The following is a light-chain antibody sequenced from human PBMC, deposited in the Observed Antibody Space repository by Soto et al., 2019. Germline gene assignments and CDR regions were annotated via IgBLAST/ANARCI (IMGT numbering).Light chain of an antibody. Sequence: QSALTQPAFVSGSPGQSITISCTGTSSDVGGYNYVSWYQQHPGKAPKLMIYDVSNRPSGVSNRCSGSKSGNTASLTISGLQAEDEPDYYCSSFTSSTTPVFGGGTKLTVL. V-gene: IGLV2-14*01. J-gene: IGLJ2*01. CDR1: SSDVGGYNY. CDR3: SSFTSSTTPV. CDR2: DVS.